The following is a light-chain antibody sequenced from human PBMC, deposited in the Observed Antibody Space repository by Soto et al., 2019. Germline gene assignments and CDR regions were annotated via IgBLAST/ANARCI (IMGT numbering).Light chain of an antibody. J-gene: IGKJ5*01. CDR1: HSVRSTF. CDR2: DAA. V-gene: IGKV3-20*01. CDR3: EHSASPCT. Sequence: DTVLTQSPGTLSLSPGETVTLTCSASHSVRSTFLAWYQQKPGQAPTLLIDDAATRSTGIPDRFSGSGFGTHFPLTISRPQPEDFTMYYREHSASPCTFGQGTRLDIK.